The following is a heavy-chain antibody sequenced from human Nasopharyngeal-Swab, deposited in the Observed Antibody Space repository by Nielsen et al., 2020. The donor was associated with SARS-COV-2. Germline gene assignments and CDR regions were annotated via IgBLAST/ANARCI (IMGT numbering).Heavy chain of an antibody. CDR3: ARGRVSYSSSSALAY. J-gene: IGHJ4*02. CDR2: INPYNGST. CDR1: GYIFKSYV. D-gene: IGHD6-6*01. Sequence: ASVKVSCKVSGYIFKSYVIHWVRQAPGQGLEWMGWINPYNGSTDSGQQHQDRVTMTTDTSTGTAYMELGSLRSDDTAIYYCARGRVSYSSSSALAYWGQGTLVSVSS. V-gene: IGHV1-18*04.